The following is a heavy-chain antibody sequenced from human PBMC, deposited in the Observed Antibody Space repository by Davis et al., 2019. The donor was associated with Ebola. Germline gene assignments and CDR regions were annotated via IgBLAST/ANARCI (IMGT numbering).Heavy chain of an antibody. CDR3: VRGYNSFDS. J-gene: IGHJ4*02. CDR1: GFTFSDHY. V-gene: IGHV3-72*01. CDR2: SRNKANGYTT. Sequence: AGSLSLSCAASGFTFSDHYMDWLCQTPGKGPEWITRSRNKANGYTTKYAASVEGRFTISRHDSQSLLYLQMNTLKTEDTAVYYCVRGYNSFDSWGQGTLVTVSS. D-gene: IGHD1-14*01.